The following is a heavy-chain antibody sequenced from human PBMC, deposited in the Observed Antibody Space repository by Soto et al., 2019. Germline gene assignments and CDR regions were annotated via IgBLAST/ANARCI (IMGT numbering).Heavy chain of an antibody. V-gene: IGHV4-39*01. CDR1: DGSISSKTHY. D-gene: IGHD4-17*01. Sequence: SETMRLTCIVADGSISSKTHYWGWIRQPPGKGLEWIGSIFYSGSTYYKPSLKSRVNISVDTSKNQFSLKLSSVTAADTAVYYCARSDYGYGMDVWGQGTTVTVSS. CDR2: IFYSGST. J-gene: IGHJ6*01. CDR3: ARSDYGYGMDV.